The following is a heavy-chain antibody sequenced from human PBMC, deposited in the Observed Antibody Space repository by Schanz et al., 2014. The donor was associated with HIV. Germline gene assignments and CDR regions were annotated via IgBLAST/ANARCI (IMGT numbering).Heavy chain of an antibody. CDR2: ISAYNGNT. CDR1: GYTISAYY. CDR3: ARGAAEMATMTPWRY. D-gene: IGHD5-12*01. J-gene: IGHJ4*02. V-gene: IGHV1-18*04. Sequence: QVHLVQSGAEVKKPGASVKVSCKASGYTISAYYMHWVRQVPGQGLEWMGWISAYNGNTNYAQKLQGRVTMTTDTSTSTAYMDLRSLRSDDTAVYYCARGAAEMATMTPWRYWGQGTLVTVSS.